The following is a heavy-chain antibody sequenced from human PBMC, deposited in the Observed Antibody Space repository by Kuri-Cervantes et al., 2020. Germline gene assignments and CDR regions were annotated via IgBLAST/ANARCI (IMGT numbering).Heavy chain of an antibody. Sequence: ASVKVSCKASGYTFTSYDINWVRQATGRGLEWMGWMNPNSGNTGYAQKFQGRVTVTRDTSTSTVYMELSSLRSEDTAVYYCARDEGAYGSGSYYNFDYWGQGTLVTVSS. D-gene: IGHD3-10*01. CDR3: ARDEGAYGSGSYYNFDY. V-gene: IGHV1-8*01. CDR1: GYTFTSYD. CDR2: MNPNSGNT. J-gene: IGHJ4*02.